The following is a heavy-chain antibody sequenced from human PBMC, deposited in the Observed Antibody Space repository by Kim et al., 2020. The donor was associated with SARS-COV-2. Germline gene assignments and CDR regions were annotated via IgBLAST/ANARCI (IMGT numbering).Heavy chain of an antibody. J-gene: IGHJ5*02. Sequence: SETLSLTCAVYGGSFSGYYWSWIRQPPGKGLEWIGEINHSGSTNYNPSLKSRVTISVDTSKNQFSLKLSSVTAADTAVYYCARAFACSSTSCNRGRWFDPWGQGTLVTVSS. CDR1: GGSFSGYY. CDR3: ARAFACSSTSCNRGRWFDP. CDR2: INHSGST. D-gene: IGHD2-2*01. V-gene: IGHV4-34*01.